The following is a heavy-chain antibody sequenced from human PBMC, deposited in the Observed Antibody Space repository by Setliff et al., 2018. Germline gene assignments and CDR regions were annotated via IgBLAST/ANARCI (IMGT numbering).Heavy chain of an antibody. CDR1: GGTFKNHA. J-gene: IGHJ4*02. Sequence: ASVKVSCKTSGGTFKNHAISWVRQAPGQGLEWMGGTIPMFRTGKYAQRFQGRVTITADESTTTAYMELSSLRVDDTAVYYCARGGVAAAGRKGVFEYWGQGTLVTVSS. CDR2: TIPMFRTG. V-gene: IGHV1-69*13. D-gene: IGHD6-13*01. CDR3: ARGGVAAAGRKGVFEY.